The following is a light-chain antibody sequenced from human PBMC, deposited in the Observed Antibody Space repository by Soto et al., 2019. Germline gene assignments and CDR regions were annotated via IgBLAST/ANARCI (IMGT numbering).Light chain of an antibody. J-gene: IGKJ5*01. CDR2: DIS. CDR1: QSVAGS. V-gene: IGKV3-11*01. CDR3: QQRSNRIT. Sequence: EFVLIQSPATLSLSPGERAILSCRASQSVAGSLAWYQQKPGQAPRLLIYDISTRAAAIPARFSGSGSGTDFTLTVSSLEPEDFALYYCQQRSNRITFGQGTRLEIK.